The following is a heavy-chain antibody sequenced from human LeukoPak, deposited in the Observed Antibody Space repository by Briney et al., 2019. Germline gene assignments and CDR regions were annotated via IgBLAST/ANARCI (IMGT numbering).Heavy chain of an antibody. CDR2: INNSGGST. CDR3: AKGRNLGGVGPPPDH. V-gene: IGHV3-23*01. J-gene: IGHJ4*02. CDR1: GFTFSSYA. Sequence: PGGSLRLSCAASGFTFSSYAMSWVRQAPGKGLEWVSTINNSGGSTYYADSVKGRFTISRDNSKNTLYLQMNSLRAEDTAVYYCAKGRNLGGVGPPPDHWGQGTLVTVSS. D-gene: IGHD3-10*01.